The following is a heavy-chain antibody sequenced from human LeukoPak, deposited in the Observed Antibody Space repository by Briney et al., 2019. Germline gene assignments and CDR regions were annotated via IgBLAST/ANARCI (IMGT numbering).Heavy chain of an antibody. D-gene: IGHD4-11*01. CDR2: IRYDGSNK. Sequence: PGGSLRLSCAASGFTFSSYGTHWVRQAPGKGLEWVAFIRYDGSNKYYADSVKGRFTISRDNSKNTLYLQMNSLRAEDTAVYYCAKVCTVTTCSDYWGQGTLVTVSS. CDR3: AKVCTVTTCSDY. J-gene: IGHJ4*02. V-gene: IGHV3-30*02. CDR1: GFTFSSYG.